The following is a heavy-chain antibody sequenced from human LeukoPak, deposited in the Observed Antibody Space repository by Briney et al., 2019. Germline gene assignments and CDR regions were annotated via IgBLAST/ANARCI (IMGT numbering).Heavy chain of an antibody. Sequence: PGGSLRLSCAASGFTFSSYAMSWVRQAPGKGLEWVSGISGSGGSTYYADSVQGRFTISRDNSKNTLYLQMNSLRTEDTAVYYCAKDLKPLAVPAVIRGYFDYWGQGTLV. D-gene: IGHD2-2*02. CDR2: ISGSGGST. CDR1: GFTFSSYA. CDR3: AKDLKPLAVPAVIRGYFDY. J-gene: IGHJ4*02. V-gene: IGHV3-23*01.